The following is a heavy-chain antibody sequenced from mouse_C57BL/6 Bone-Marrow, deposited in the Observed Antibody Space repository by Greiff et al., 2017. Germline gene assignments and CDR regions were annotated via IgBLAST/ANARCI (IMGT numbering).Heavy chain of an antibody. CDR3: ASLFFAY. D-gene: IGHD6-2*01. V-gene: IGHV14-3*01. Sequence: EVQLQQPGAELVKPGASVKLSCKASGYTFTNYWMHWVKQRPEQGLEWIGRIDPANGNTKYAPKFQGKATITADTSSNTAYLQLSSLTSEDTAIYYCASLFFAYWGQGTLVTVSA. CDR1: GYTFTNYW. J-gene: IGHJ3*01. CDR2: IDPANGNT.